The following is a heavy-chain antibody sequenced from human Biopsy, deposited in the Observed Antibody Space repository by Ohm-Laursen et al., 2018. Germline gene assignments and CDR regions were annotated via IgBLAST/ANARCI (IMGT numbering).Heavy chain of an antibody. CDR1: GYTFTSYE. Sequence: ASVKVSCKASGYTFTSYEINWVRQATGQGLEWMGWMNPNSGNTGYAQKFQGRVTMTRNTSISTAYMEVSSLRSEDTAVHYCARGRNPVWFGEDLDYWGQGTPVTVSS. CDR2: MNPNSGNT. CDR3: ARGRNPVWFGEDLDY. D-gene: IGHD3-10*01. V-gene: IGHV1-8*01. J-gene: IGHJ4*02.